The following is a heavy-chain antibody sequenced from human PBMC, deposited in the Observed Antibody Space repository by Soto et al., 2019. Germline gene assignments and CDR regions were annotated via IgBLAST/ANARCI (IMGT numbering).Heavy chain of an antibody. CDR2: ISGSGGST. D-gene: IGHD5-18*01. CDR3: AKASAPRGYSYGST. CDR1: GFTFSSYA. Sequence: GGSLRLSCAASGFTFSSYAMCWVRQAPGKGLEWVSAISGSGGSTYYADSVKGRFTISRDNSKNTLYLQMNSLRAEDTAVYYCAKASAPRGYSYGSTWGQGTLVTVSS. J-gene: IGHJ4*02. V-gene: IGHV3-23*01.